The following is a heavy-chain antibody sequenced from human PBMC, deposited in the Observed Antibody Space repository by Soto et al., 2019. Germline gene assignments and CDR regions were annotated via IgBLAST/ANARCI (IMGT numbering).Heavy chain of an antibody. CDR3: AHRVLRTVFGLVTKTASYFDS. V-gene: IGHV2-5*02. J-gene: IGHJ4*02. D-gene: IGHD3-3*01. CDR1: GFSLTTSGGG. CDR2: IYWDDDT. Sequence: QITLNESGPTQVKPRQTLTLTCTFSGFSLTTSGGGVGWIRQAPGKAPEWLALIYWDDDTRYSPSLKTRLTITKDTSKNRVVLTMADLDPSDTATYYCAHRVLRTVFGLVTKTASYFDSWGQGTPVAVSS.